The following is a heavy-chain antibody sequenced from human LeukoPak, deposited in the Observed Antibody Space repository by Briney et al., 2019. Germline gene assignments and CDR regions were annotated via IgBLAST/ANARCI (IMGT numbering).Heavy chain of an antibody. V-gene: IGHV4-34*01. CDR1: GGSFSGYY. D-gene: IGHD2-2*01. Sequence: SETLSLTCAVYGGSFSGYYWSWIRQPPGKGLERIGEINHSGSTNYNPSLKSRVTISVDTSKNQFSLKLSSVTAADTAVYYCASHYCSSTSCYFSGWGQGTLVTVSS. CDR2: INHSGST. J-gene: IGHJ4*02. CDR3: ASHYCSSTSCYFSG.